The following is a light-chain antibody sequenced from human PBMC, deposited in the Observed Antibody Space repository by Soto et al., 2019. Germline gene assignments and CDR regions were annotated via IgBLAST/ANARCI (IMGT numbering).Light chain of an antibody. CDR2: AAS. Sequence: EVVLTQSPGTLSLSPGERATLSCRASQSVNSNYLAWYQQKPGQAPRLLIYAASSRATGIPNRFSGSGSGTDFTLTISRLEPEDVAVYSCQQYGSSPYTFGQGTKLEIK. V-gene: IGKV3-20*01. CDR1: QSVNSNY. CDR3: QQYGSSPYT. J-gene: IGKJ2*01.